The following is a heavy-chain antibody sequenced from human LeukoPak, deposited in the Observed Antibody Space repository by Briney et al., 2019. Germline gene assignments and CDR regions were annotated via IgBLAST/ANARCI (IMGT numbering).Heavy chain of an antibody. CDR1: GFTFSSYA. J-gene: IGHJ4*02. Sequence: GGSLRLSCAASGFTFSSYAMSWVRQAPGKGLEWVSAISGSGGSTYYADSVKGRFTISRDNSQNTLYLQMNSLRAEDTAVYYCAKDFGQWLVLGYFDYWGQGTLVTVSS. D-gene: IGHD6-19*01. CDR3: AKDFGQWLVLGYFDY. V-gene: IGHV3-23*01. CDR2: ISGSGGST.